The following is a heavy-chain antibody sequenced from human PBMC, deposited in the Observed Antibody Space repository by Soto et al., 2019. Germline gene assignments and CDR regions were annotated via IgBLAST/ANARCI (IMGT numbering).Heavy chain of an antibody. V-gene: IGHV3-30*18. CDR1: GFTFRWFG. Sequence: GGSLRLSCAGSGFTFRWFGMNWVRQAPGKGLEWVARISNDGSNEYYVDSVKGRFTISRDNSKNTLYLQMDSLRAEDTAVYYCAKGEVRGIIPSYFDYWGLGTLVTSPQ. D-gene: IGHD3-10*01. CDR3: AKGEVRGIIPSYFDY. J-gene: IGHJ4*02. CDR2: ISNDGSNE.